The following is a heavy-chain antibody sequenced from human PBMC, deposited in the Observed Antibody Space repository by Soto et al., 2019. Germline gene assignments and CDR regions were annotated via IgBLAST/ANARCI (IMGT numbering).Heavy chain of an antibody. J-gene: IGHJ6*02. V-gene: IGHV3-33*01. CDR2: IWYDGSNK. CDR1: GFTFSSYG. Sequence: GGSLRLSCAASGFTFSSYGMHWVRQAPGKGLEWVAVIWYDGSNKYYADSVKGRFTISRDNSKSTLYLQMNSLRAEDTAVYYCARGVVGPVYYYYGMDVWGQGTTVTVSS. D-gene: IGHD2-15*01. CDR3: ARGVVGPVYYYYGMDV.